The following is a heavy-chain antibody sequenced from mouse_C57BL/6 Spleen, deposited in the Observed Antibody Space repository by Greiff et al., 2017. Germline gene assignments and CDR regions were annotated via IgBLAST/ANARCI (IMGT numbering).Heavy chain of an antibody. J-gene: IGHJ4*01. CDR3: VRQDYYGSSYGSYAMDY. CDR1: GFSFNTYA. D-gene: IGHD1-1*01. CDR2: IRSKSNNYAT. V-gene: IGHV10-1*01. Sequence: EVKLVESGGGLVQPKGSLKLSCAASGFSFNTYAMNWVRQAPGKGLEWVARIRSKSNNYATYYADSVKDRFTISRDDSESMLYLQMNNLKTEDTAMYYCVRQDYYGSSYGSYAMDYWGQGTSVTVSS.